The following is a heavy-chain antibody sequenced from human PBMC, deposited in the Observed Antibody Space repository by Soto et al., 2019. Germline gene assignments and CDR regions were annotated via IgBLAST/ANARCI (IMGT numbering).Heavy chain of an antibody. CDR2: ISSSGVST. V-gene: IGHV3-23*01. CDR3: AKYQPMTQPRPYFDY. CDR1: GFTFSSYA. D-gene: IGHD3-22*01. Sequence: EVQLLESGGDLIQPGGSLRLSCAASGFTFSSYAMSWVRQAPGKGLGWVSAISSSGVSTFYADSVKGRFTISRYNSRYTLYLQMNSLRAEDTAIYYCAKYQPMTQPRPYFDYWGQGTLVTVSS. J-gene: IGHJ4*02.